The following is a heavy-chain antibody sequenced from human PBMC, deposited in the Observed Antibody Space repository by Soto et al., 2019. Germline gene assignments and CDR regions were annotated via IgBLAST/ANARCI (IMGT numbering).Heavy chain of an antibody. CDR3: ARGFWATDQYYGMDV. Sequence: QVQLVQSGAVIKKPGASVKVSCKASGYPFTNYAIHWVRQATGQGLEWMGWINADNGNTKYSQKFQGRVTITRDRVASTAYLELSSLRLEDTALFFCARGFWATDQYYGMDVWGQGTTVTVSS. D-gene: IGHD2-2*01. V-gene: IGHV1-3*01. J-gene: IGHJ6*02. CDR2: INADNGNT. CDR1: GYPFTNYA.